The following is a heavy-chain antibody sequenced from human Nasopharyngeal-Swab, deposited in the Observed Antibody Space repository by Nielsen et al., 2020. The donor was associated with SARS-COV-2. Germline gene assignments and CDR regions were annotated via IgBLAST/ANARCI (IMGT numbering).Heavy chain of an antibody. Sequence: WIRQPPGKGLEWIGEINHSGSTNYNPSLKSRVTISVDTSKNQFSLKLSSVTAADTAVYYCARGSKVQLERRKYYYGMDVWGQGTTVTVSS. V-gene: IGHV4-34*01. CDR3: ARGSKVQLERRKYYYGMDV. CDR2: INHSGST. J-gene: IGHJ6*02. D-gene: IGHD1-1*01.